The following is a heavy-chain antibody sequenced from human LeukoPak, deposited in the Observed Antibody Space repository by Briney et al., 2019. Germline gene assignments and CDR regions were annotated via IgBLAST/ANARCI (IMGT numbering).Heavy chain of an antibody. CDR3: TRESGAFSPFGF. V-gene: IGHV4-4*02. Sequence: SETLSLTCAVSGGSILTTNRWSWVRQPPGKGLEWIGEVHLSGASNYNPSLKSRVNMSIDKSKNQLSLELTSVTAADPAIYYCTRESGAFSPFGFWGQGTLVTVSS. J-gene: IGHJ4*02. CDR2: VHLSGAS. D-gene: IGHD1-26*01. CDR1: GGSILTTNR.